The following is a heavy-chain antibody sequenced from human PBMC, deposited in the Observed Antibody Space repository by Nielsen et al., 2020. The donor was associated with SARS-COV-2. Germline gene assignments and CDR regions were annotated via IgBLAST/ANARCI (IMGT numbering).Heavy chain of an antibody. CDR1: GYTFTGYY. J-gene: IGHJ6*02. Sequence: ASVKVSCKASGYTFTGYYMHWVRQAPGQGLEWMGRIHPNRGGTNSAQPFQGRVTMTRDTSISTAYMELSRLRSDDTVVYYCAREQLRATGMDVWGQGTTVTVSS. D-gene: IGHD3-10*01. V-gene: IGHV1-2*05. CDR3: AREQLRATGMDV. CDR2: IHPNRGGT.